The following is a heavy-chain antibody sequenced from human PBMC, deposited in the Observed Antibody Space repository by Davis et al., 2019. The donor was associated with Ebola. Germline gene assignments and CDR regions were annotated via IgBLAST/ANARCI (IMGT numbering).Heavy chain of an antibody. V-gene: IGHV3-30*04. Sequence: PGGSLRLSCAAPGFIFSSYAMHWVRQAPGKGLEWVAVISKDGRNKYYADPVKGRFTVSRDNSYKTLYLQMDNLRPEDTAVYYCTRGADTNYFDSWGQGTLVTVSS. J-gene: IGHJ4*02. CDR3: TRGADTNYFDS. CDR2: ISKDGRNK. CDR1: GFIFSSYA.